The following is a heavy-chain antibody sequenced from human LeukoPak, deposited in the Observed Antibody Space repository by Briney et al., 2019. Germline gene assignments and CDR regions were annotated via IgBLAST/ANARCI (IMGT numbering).Heavy chain of an antibody. D-gene: IGHD3-22*01. J-gene: IGHJ4*02. CDR2: ISRSGATI. CDR1: GFTFSSYS. V-gene: IGHV3-48*04. CDR3: ARDHATYYYDSSGYYDY. Sequence: GGSLRLSCAASGFTFSSYSMNWVRQAPGKGLEWVSFISRSGATIYYTDSLKGRFTISRDNAKNSLYLQMNSLRAEDTAVYYCARDHATYYYDSSGYYDYWGQGTLVTVSS.